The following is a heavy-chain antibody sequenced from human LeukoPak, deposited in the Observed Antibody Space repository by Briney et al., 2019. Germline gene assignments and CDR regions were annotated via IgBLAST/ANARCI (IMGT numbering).Heavy chain of an antibody. CDR2: IYYTGST. Sequence: SETLSLTCTVSGGSISSSSYYWGWIRQPPGKGLEWIGCIYYTGSTYYNPSLKSRVTISVDTSKNQFSLKLSSVTAADTAVYYCARRKLGYCTNGVCYSPIRFDPWGQGTLVTVSS. J-gene: IGHJ5*02. CDR1: GGSISSSSYY. D-gene: IGHD2-8*01. CDR3: ARRKLGYCTNGVCYSPIRFDP. V-gene: IGHV4-39*01.